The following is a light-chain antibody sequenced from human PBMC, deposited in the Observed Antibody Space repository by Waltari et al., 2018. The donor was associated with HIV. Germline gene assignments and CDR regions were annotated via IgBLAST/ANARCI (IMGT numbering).Light chain of an antibody. V-gene: IGKV4-1*01. Sequence: DIVMTQSPHSLAVSLGGRATINCKSSQSILYSSKNKNFLAWYQQKPGQTPELLMYWASTRGSGVPDRFSGSWSGTDFTLTINCLQSEDVAVYFCQQYYTTPPTFGQGTRVEI. J-gene: IGKJ1*01. CDR1: QSILYSSKNKNF. CDR3: QQYYTTPPT. CDR2: WAS.